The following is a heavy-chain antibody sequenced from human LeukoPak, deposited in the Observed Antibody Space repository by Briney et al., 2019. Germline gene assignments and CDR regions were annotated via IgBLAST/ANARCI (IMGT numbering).Heavy chain of an antibody. CDR3: ARLPVVVVAAPKKNAFDI. Sequence: SESLSLTCTVSGGSISSYYWSWIRQPPGKGLEWIGYIYYSGSTNYNPSLKSRVTISVDPSKNQFSLKLSSMTAADAAVYYCARLPVVVVAAPKKNAFDIWGQGTMVTVSS. D-gene: IGHD2-15*01. CDR1: GGSISSYY. J-gene: IGHJ3*02. CDR2: IYYSGST. V-gene: IGHV4-59*01.